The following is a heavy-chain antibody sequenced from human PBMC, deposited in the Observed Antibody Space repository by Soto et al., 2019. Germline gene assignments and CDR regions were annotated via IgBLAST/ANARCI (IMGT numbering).Heavy chain of an antibody. CDR1: GGSVSSGSYY. J-gene: IGHJ4*02. CDR2: IYYSGST. D-gene: IGHD6-13*01. Sequence: QVQLQESGPGLVKPSETLSLTCTVSGGSVSSGSYYWSWIRQPPGKGLEWIGYIYYSGSTNYNPSLKSRVTISVDTSKNQFSLKLSSVTAADTAVYYCARREAGTRFFDDWGQGTLVTVSS. V-gene: IGHV4-61*01. CDR3: ARREAGTRFFDD.